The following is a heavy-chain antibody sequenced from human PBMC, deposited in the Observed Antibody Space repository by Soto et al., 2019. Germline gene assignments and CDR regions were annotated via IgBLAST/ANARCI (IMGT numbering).Heavy chain of an antibody. CDR3: ARVSTVVTPANYYYYGMDV. D-gene: IGHD4-17*01. V-gene: IGHV4-31*03. Sequence: ETLSLTCTVSGGSISSGGYYWSWIRQHPGKGLGWIGYIYYSGSTYYNPSLKSRVTISVXXXXXXFXLXLXXVTAAXTAVYYCARVSTVVTPANYYYYGMDVWGQGTTVS. CDR1: GGSISSGGYY. J-gene: IGHJ6*02. CDR2: IYYSGST.